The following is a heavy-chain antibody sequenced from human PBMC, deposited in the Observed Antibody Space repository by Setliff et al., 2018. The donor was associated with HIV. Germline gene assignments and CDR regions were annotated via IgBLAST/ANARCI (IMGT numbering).Heavy chain of an antibody. Sequence: GASVKVSCKASGYTFTTYDINWVRQATGQGLEWMGWMNPNSGNTGYAQKFQGRVTMTGDTSDSTAYMELSGLGLDDTAVYYCARDFLNYDFYRAFDSWGQGTLVTVSS. J-gene: IGHJ4*02. V-gene: IGHV1-8*02. D-gene: IGHD3-3*01. CDR3: ARDFLNYDFYRAFDS. CDR2: MNPNSGNT. CDR1: GYTFTTYD.